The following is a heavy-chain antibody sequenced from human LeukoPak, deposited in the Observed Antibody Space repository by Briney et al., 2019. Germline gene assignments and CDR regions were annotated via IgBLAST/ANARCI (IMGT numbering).Heavy chain of an antibody. J-gene: IGHJ3*02. CDR3: ARAHPQRSSGYGAFDI. Sequence: SETLSLTCTVSGGSISSYYWSWIRQPAGKGLERIGRIYTSGSTNYNPSLKSRVTMSVDTSKNQFSLKLSSVTAADTAVYYCARAHPQRSSGYGAFDIWGQGTMVTVSS. D-gene: IGHD3-3*01. V-gene: IGHV4-4*07. CDR1: GGSISSYY. CDR2: IYTSGST.